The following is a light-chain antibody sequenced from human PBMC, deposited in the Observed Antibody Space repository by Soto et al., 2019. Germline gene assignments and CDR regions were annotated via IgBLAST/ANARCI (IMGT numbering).Light chain of an antibody. CDR3: QQRSNWPPIT. CDR2: DAS. V-gene: IGKV3-11*01. J-gene: IGKJ5*01. Sequence: EVVLTQSPATLSLYPGERATLSCRASQSVSSYLAWYQQKPGQAPRLLIYDASNRATGIPARFSGSGSGTDFTLTISSLEPEDFAVYYCQQRSNWPPITFGQGTYWRL. CDR1: QSVSSY.